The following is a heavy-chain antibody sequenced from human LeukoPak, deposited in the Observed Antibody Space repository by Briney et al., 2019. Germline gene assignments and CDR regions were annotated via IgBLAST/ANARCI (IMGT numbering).Heavy chain of an antibody. CDR3: ARALTRYCSSTSCYRGYWFDP. Sequence: SETLSLTCAVYGGSFSGYYWSGIRPPPGRGGEWIGEINHSGSTNYNQSLKSRVTISVDTSKNQFSLKLSSVTAADTAVYYCARALTRYCSSTSCYRGYWFDPWGQGTLVTVSS. J-gene: IGHJ5*02. CDR1: GGSFSGYY. V-gene: IGHV4-34*01. D-gene: IGHD2-2*01. CDR2: INHSGST.